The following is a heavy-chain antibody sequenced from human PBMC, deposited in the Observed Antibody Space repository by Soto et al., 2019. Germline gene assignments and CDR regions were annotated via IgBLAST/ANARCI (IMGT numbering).Heavy chain of an antibody. CDR2: IYSGGST. CDR3: ARIFRSYGMDV. V-gene: IGHV3-53*01. Sequence: LRLSCAASGFTVSSNYMSWVRQAPGKGLEWVSVIYSGGSTYYADSLKGRFTISRDNSKNTVYLQMNSLRVEDTAVYYCARIFRSYGMDVWGQGTTVTVSS. J-gene: IGHJ6*02. CDR1: GFTVSSNY.